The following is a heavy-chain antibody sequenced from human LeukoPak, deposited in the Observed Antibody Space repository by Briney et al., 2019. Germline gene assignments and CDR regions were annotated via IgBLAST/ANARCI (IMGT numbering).Heavy chain of an antibody. CDR3: VQVAYGDNSEVY. V-gene: IGHV3-64D*09. CDR1: GFTFSSYA. J-gene: IGHJ4*02. D-gene: IGHD4-23*01. CDR2: ISSHGGNT. Sequence: GGSLRLSCSVSGFTFSSYAMYWVRQAPGKRLEYVSAISISSHGGNTYYADSVKGRFTISRDTSKNTLYLQLRSLRAEDTAVYYCVQVAYGDNSEVYWGQGTLVTVSS.